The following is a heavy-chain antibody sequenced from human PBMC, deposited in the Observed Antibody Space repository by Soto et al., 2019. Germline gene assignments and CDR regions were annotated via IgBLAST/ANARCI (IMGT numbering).Heavy chain of an antibody. CDR2: IYSGGST. D-gene: IGHD5-18*01. CDR1: GFTVSSNY. CDR3: ARDSIGYSYGHYYYYYYMDV. J-gene: IGHJ6*03. Sequence: EVQLVESGGGLVQPGGSLRLSCAASGFTVSSNYMSWVRQAPGKGLEWDSDIYSGGSTYYADSVKGRFTISRDNSKNTLYLQMNSLRAEDTAVYYCARDSIGYSYGHYYYYYYMDVWGKGTTVTVSS. V-gene: IGHV3-66*01.